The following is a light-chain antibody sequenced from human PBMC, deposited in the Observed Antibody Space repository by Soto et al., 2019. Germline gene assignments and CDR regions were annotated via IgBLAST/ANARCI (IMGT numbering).Light chain of an antibody. V-gene: IGKV3-20*01. CDR3: QQYGSSRT. CDR1: QSVSSSY. Sequence: EIVLMQSPGTLSLSPGERATLSCRASQSVSSSYLAWYQQKPGQAPRLLIYGASSRATGMPDRFSGSGSGTAFTLTISRLEPEDFAVYYCQQYGSSRTFGQGTKVEIK. CDR2: GAS. J-gene: IGKJ1*01.